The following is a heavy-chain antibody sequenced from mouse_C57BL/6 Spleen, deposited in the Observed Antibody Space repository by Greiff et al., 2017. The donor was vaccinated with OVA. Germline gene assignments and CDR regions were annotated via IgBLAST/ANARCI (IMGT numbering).Heavy chain of an antibody. J-gene: IGHJ4*01. CDR2: IYPGDGDT. Sequence: VKLQESGAELVKPGASVKISCKASGYAFSSYWMNWVKQRPGKGLEWIGQIYPGDGDTNYNGKFKGKATLTADKSSSTAYMQLSSLTSEDSAVYFCAPSYYSNYGYAMDYWGQGTSVTVSS. CDR3: APSYYSNYGYAMDY. CDR1: GYAFSSYW. D-gene: IGHD2-5*01. V-gene: IGHV1-80*01.